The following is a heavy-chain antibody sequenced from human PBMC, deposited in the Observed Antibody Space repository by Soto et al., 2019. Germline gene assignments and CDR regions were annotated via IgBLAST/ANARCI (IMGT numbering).Heavy chain of an antibody. CDR2: ISTSGSTV. CDR1: RCTCSTYK. V-gene: IGHV3-48*03. Sequence: EVQLVESGGALVQPGGSLRLSCAASRCTCSTYKMHWVRKAPGKGLEWVSYISTSGSTVYYADSVKGRFTISRDNTRNSLYLQMNSLRDEDTALYYCVRYCSTTLCNGVATRTFDYWGQGTLVTVSS. CDR3: VRYCSTTLCNGVATRTFDY. D-gene: IGHD2-2*01. J-gene: IGHJ4*02.